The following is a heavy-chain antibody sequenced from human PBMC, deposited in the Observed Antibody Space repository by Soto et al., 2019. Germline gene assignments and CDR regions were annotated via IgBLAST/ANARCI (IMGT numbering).Heavy chain of an antibody. CDR2: INPDSGFT. V-gene: IGHV1-2*02. J-gene: IGHJ4*02. CDR1: GYHFTGSY. CDR3: AKQFCDDSNCHWYFDF. D-gene: IGHD3-9*01. Sequence: QVRLLQSGPEVQRPGASTNISCQASGYHFTGSYLHWLRRAPGQAPQWMGMINPDSGFTTYAQTFQGRVAMTTDRSTDTVNLGLDRLTSDDSATYYCAKQFCDDSNCHWYFDFWGQGTSVTVS.